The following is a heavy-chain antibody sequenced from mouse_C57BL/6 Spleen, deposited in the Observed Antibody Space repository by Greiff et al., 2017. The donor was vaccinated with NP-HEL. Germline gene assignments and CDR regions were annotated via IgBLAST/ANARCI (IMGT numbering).Heavy chain of an antibody. J-gene: IGHJ2*01. CDR1: GYAFSSYW. D-gene: IGHD1-2*01. V-gene: IGHV1-80*01. CDR2: IYPGDGDP. Sequence: VQLQQSGAELVKPGASVKISCKASGYAFSSYWMNWVKQRPGKGLEWIGQIYPGDGDPNYTGKFKGKATLTADKSSSTAYMQLSSLTSEDSAVYFCARSSIPFVAIDYWGQGTTLSVSS. CDR3: ARSSIPFVAIDY.